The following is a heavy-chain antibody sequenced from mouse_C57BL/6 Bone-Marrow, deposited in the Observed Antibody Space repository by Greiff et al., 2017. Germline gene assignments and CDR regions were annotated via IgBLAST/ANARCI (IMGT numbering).Heavy chain of an antibody. Sequence: VQLVESGAELVRPGTSVKMSCKASGYTFTNYWIGWAKQRPGHGLEWIGDIYPGGGYTNYNEKFKGKATLTADKSSSTAYMQFSSLTSEDSAIYYCARYDGYYVPFAYWGQGTLVTVSA. CDR3: ARYDGYYVPFAY. D-gene: IGHD2-3*01. J-gene: IGHJ3*01. V-gene: IGHV1-63*01. CDR2: IYPGGGYT. CDR1: GYTFTNYW.